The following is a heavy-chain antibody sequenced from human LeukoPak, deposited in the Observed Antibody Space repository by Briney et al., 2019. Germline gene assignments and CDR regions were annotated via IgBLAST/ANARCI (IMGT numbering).Heavy chain of an antibody. CDR1: GFTVSSYG. V-gene: IGHV3-23*01. D-gene: IGHD2-8*02. J-gene: IGHJ4*02. CDR3: AAYRQVLLPFES. Sequence: GGSLRLSCAASGFTVSSYGMSWVRQAPGKGLEWVSAISGSGGSTYYADSVKGRFTISRDNSKNTLYLQMNSLRAEDTAVYYCAAYRQVLLPFESWGQGTLVTVSS. CDR2: ISGSGGST.